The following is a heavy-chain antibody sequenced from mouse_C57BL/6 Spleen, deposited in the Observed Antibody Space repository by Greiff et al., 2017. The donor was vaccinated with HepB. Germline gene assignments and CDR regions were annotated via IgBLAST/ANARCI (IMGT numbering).Heavy chain of an antibody. CDR3: ARIPLIYYYGSSYRYFDV. Sequence: EVKLQESGPGLVKPSQSLSLTCSVTGYSITSGYYWNWIRQFPGNKLEWMGYISYDGSNNYNPSLKNRISITRDTSKNQFFLKLNSVTTEDTATYYCARIPLIYYYGSSYRYFDVWGTGTTVTVSS. J-gene: IGHJ1*03. D-gene: IGHD1-1*01. CDR2: ISYDGSN. V-gene: IGHV3-6*01. CDR1: GYSITSGYY.